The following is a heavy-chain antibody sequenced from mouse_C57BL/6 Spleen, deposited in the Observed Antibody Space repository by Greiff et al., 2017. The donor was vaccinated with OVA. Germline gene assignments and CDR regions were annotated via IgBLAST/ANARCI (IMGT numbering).Heavy chain of an antibody. CDR3: ARGGIYDYGAMDY. CDR1: GYTFTDYN. J-gene: IGHJ4*01. Sequence: EVQLQQSGPELVKPGASVKIPCKASGYTFTDYNMDWVKQSHGKSLEWIGDINPNNGGTIYNQQFKGKATLNVDKYSSTAYMELRSLTSEDTGVYFCARGGIYDYGAMDYWGQGTSVTVSS. D-gene: IGHD2-4*01. CDR2: INPNNGGT. V-gene: IGHV1-18*01.